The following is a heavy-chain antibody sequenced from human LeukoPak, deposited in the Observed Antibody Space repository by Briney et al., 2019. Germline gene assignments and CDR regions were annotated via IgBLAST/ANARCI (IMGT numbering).Heavy chain of an antibody. Sequence: PGGSLRLSCAASGFTFSRYWMTWVRQAPGKGLEWVATLIQDGREKHYVDSVKGRFTISRDNAKNSVYLEMNSLRAEDTAVYFCASWGSVAGQRALDYWGQGTLSPSPQ. CDR2: LIQDGREK. CDR1: GFTFSRYW. CDR3: ASWGSVAGQRALDY. D-gene: IGHD6-19*01. V-gene: IGHV3-7*03. J-gene: IGHJ4*02.